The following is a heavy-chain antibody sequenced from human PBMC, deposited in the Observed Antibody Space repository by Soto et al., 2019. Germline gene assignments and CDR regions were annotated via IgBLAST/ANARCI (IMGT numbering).Heavy chain of an antibody. CDR3: ASHHDSIGYYYRSLDY. V-gene: IGHV1-69*12. CDR2: IIPIFGTA. J-gene: IGHJ4*02. Sequence: QVQLVQSGDEVKKPGSSVKFSCKSSGVSFSSYAISWVRHAPGQGLQCVGWIIPIFGTADYAQKFQGRVTITADESTSTGNLERSCLRSQDTALYYCASHHDSIGYYYRSLDYWRQGTLVTVSS. CDR1: GVSFSSYA. D-gene: IGHD3-22*01.